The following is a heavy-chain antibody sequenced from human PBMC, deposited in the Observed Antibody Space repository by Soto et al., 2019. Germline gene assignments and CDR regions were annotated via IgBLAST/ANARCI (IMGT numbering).Heavy chain of an antibody. CDR2: INAGNGNT. V-gene: IGHV1-3*01. J-gene: IGHJ4*02. D-gene: IGHD6-13*01. CDR1: GYTFTSYA. CDR3: ARDSRVYSSSWYGY. Sequence: QVQLVQSGAEVKKPGASVKVSCKSSGYTFTSYAMHWVRQAPGQRLEWMGWINAGNGNTKYSQKFQGRVTITRDTSASTAYMELSSLRSEDTAVYYCARDSRVYSSSWYGYWGQGTLVTVSS.